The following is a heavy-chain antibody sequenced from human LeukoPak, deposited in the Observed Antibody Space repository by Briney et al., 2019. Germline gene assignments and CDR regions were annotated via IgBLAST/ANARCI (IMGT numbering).Heavy chain of an antibody. V-gene: IGHV3-23*01. CDR1: GFTFSDFG. D-gene: IGHD6-6*01. Sequence: GGSLRLSCTATGFTFSDFGMAWVRQAPGQGLEWVSTISGSGSNIHQADSVKGRFTISRDNSRSTLYLQMNSLRVEDTAVYCCAKDAGPQQLVFFDSWGQGTLVTVSS. CDR3: AKDAGPQQLVFFDS. J-gene: IGHJ4*02. CDR2: ISGSGSNI.